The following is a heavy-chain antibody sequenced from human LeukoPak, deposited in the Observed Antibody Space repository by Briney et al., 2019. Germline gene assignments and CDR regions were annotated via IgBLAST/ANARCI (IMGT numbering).Heavy chain of an antibody. D-gene: IGHD3-10*01. CDR3: TREGVDVFDI. Sequence: NPGGSLRLSCAASGFTFSSYSMNWVRQAPGKGLEWVSSISSGSTYIYYADSVKGRLTISRDNTKNSLYLQMNSLRAEDTAVYYCTREGVDVFDIWGQGTMVTVSS. CDR2: ISSGSTYI. V-gene: IGHV3-21*01. J-gene: IGHJ3*02. CDR1: GFTFSSYS.